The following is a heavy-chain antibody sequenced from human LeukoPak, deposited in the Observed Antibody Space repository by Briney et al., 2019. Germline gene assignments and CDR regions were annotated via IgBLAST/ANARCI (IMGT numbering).Heavy chain of an antibody. V-gene: IGHV4-38-2*02. Sequence: SETLSLTCTVSGGSISSYYWSWIRQPPGKGLEWIGSIYHSGSTYYNPSLKSRVTISVDTSKNQFSLKLSSVTAADTAVYYCARVSSGYEGTYYYYMDVWGKGTTVTVSS. J-gene: IGHJ6*03. CDR3: ARVSSGYEGTYYYYMDV. D-gene: IGHD5-12*01. CDR2: IYHSGST. CDR1: GGSISSYY.